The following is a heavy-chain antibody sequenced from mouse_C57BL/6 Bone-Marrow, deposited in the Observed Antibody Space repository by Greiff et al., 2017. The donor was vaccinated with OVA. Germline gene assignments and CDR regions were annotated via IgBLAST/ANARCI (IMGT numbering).Heavy chain of an antibody. V-gene: IGHV1-50*01. CDR3: SSAVFAY. CDR2: IDPSDSYT. J-gene: IGHJ3*01. CDR1: GYTFTSYW. Sequence: QVQLQQPGAELVKPGASVKLSCKASGYTFTSYWMQWVKQRPGQGLEWIGEIDPSDSYTNYNQQFKGKATFTVDTSSSTAYMQLSSLTSEDSSVYYCSSAVFAYWGQGTLVTVSA.